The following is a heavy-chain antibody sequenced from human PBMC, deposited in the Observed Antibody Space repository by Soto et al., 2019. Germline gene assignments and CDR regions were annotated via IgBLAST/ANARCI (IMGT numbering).Heavy chain of an antibody. CDR3: AKCLDRIFGVVIRAGPIDY. V-gene: IGHV3-23*01. D-gene: IGHD3-3*01. CDR1: GFTFSSYA. J-gene: IGHJ4*02. Sequence: EVQLLESGGGLVQPGGSLRLSCAASGFTFSSYAMSWVRQAPGKGLEWVSAISGSGGSTYYADSVKGRFTISRDNSKNTLYLQMNSLRAEDTAVYYCAKCLDRIFGVVIRAGPIDYWGQGTLVTVSS. CDR2: ISGSGGST.